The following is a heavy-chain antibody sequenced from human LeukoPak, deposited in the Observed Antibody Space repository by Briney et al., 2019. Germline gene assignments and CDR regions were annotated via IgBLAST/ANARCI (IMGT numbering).Heavy chain of an antibody. CDR1: GLTVTNAW. Sequence: GSLRLSCSASGLTVTNAWMNWVRQAPGEGLDWVGRIASKTDGGATDYAAPVKGRFTISRDDSKNTLNLQMNSLKTEDTAVYYCTTGIRGDWGQGTLVTVSS. CDR2: IASKTDGGAT. CDR3: TTGIRGD. J-gene: IGHJ4*02. V-gene: IGHV3-15*07. D-gene: IGHD3-10*01.